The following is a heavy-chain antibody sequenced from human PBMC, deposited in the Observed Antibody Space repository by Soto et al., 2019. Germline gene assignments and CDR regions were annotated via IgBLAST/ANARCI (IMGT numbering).Heavy chain of an antibody. Sequence: GESLKISCQASGYTFSSYWIGWVRKMPGKGLEWMGIVYPGDADTRYSPSLQGQVTISADKSISTVYLQWTSLKASDTAIYYCARHYPLGIAAAIDCWGLGTLVTVSS. V-gene: IGHV5-51*01. CDR3: ARHYPLGIAAAIDC. CDR2: VYPGDADT. J-gene: IGHJ4*02. CDR1: GYTFSSYW. D-gene: IGHD6-13*01.